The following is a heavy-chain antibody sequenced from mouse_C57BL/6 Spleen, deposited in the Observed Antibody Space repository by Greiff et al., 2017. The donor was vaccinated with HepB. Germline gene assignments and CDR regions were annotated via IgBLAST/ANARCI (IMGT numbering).Heavy chain of an antibody. D-gene: IGHD1-1*01. J-gene: IGHJ2*01. V-gene: IGHV1-64*01. CDR1: GYTFTSYW. CDR2: IHPNSGST. CDR3: ATTRGSSPSFDY. Sequence: QVQLQQPGAELVKPGASVKLSCKASGYTFTSYWMHWVKQRPGQGLEWIGMIHPNSGSTNYNEKFKSKATLTVDKSSSTAYMQLSSLTSEDSAVYYWATTRGSSPSFDYWGQGTTLTVSS.